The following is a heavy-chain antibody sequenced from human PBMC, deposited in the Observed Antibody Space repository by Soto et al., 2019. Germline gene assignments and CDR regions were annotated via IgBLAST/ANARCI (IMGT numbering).Heavy chain of an antibody. CDR2: ISGSGANT. D-gene: IGHD6-19*01. J-gene: IGHJ4*02. CDR1: GFTFSSYA. V-gene: IGHV3-23*01. Sequence: EVQLLDSAGGLVQPGGSLSLSCAASGFTFSSYAMRWVRQAPGKGLEWVSAISGSGANTYYADSVKGRFTISRDNSKNTLFLQLNSLRAEDTAVYYCAKCAGSGWYPDYWGQGTLVTVSS. CDR3: AKCAGSGWYPDY.